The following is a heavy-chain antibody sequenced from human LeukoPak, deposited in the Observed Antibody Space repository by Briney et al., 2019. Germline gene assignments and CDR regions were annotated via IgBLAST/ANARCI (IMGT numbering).Heavy chain of an antibody. D-gene: IGHD5-24*01. V-gene: IGHV4-59*01. CDR3: ARSRITYYYGMDV. CDR1: GGSISSYY. J-gene: IGHJ6*02. CDR2: IYYSGST. Sequence: SEALSLTCTVSGGSISSYYWSWIRQPPGKGLEWIGYIYYSGSTNYNPSLKSRVTISVDTSKNQFSLKLSSVTAADTAVYYCARSRITYYYGMDVWGQGTTVTVSS.